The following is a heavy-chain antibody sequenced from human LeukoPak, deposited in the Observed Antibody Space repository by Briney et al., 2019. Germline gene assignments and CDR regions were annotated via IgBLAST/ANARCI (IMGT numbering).Heavy chain of an antibody. J-gene: IGHJ4*02. D-gene: IGHD3-10*01. CDR3: AQWAAVRGFITPLDY. CDR2: ISYDGTNK. V-gene: IGHV3-30*18. Sequence: GRSLRLSCAASGFTFSSYGMHWVRQAPGKGLEWVAFISYDGTNKYYVDSVKGRFTISRDNSNNMMHLQMTSLRPEDTAVYYCAQWAAVRGFITPLDYWGQGTLVTVSS. CDR1: GFTFSSYG.